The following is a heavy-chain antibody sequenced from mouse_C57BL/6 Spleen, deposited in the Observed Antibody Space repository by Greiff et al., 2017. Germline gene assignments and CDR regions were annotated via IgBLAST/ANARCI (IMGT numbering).Heavy chain of an antibody. CDR2: IYPGSGNT. CDR3: ATTGPYWYFDV. V-gene: IGHV1-76*01. CDR1: GYTFTDYY. J-gene: IGHJ1*03. Sequence: LVESGAELVRPGASVKLSCKASGYTFTDYYINWVKQRPGQGLEWIARIYPGSGNTYYNEKFKGKATLTAEKSSSTAYMQLSSLTSEDSAVYFCATTGPYWYFDVWGTGTTVTVSS. D-gene: IGHD4-1*02.